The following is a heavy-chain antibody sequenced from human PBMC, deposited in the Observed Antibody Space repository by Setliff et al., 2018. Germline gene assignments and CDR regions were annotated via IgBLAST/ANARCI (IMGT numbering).Heavy chain of an antibody. V-gene: IGHV1-24*01. Sequence: ASVKVSCKASGYTFTSYYMHWVRQAPGKGLEWMGGFDPEDGETIYAQKFQGRVTMTEDTSTDTAYMELSSLRSEDTAVYYCATESLLRYFDLVGNPYAFDIWGQGTMVTVSS. J-gene: IGHJ3*02. CDR2: FDPEDGET. D-gene: IGHD3-9*01. CDR1: GYTFTSYY. CDR3: ATESLLRYFDLVGNPYAFDI.